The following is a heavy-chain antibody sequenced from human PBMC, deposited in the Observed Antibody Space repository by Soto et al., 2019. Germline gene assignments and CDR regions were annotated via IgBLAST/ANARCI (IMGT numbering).Heavy chain of an antibody. Sequence: GGSLRLSCAASGFTFSSYAMSWVRQAPGKGLEWVSAISGSGGSTYYADSVKGRFTISRDNSKNTLCLQMNSLRAEDTAVYYCAKDFTDNSSGYLDAFDIWGQGTMVTVSS. CDR2: ISGSGGST. J-gene: IGHJ3*02. CDR3: AKDFTDNSSGYLDAFDI. CDR1: GFTFSSYA. D-gene: IGHD3-22*01. V-gene: IGHV3-23*01.